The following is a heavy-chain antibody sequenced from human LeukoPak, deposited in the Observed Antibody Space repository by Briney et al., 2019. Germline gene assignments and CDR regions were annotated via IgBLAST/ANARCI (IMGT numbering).Heavy chain of an antibody. Sequence: SSETLSLTCAVSGYSISSGYYWGWIRQPPGKGLEWIGRIYHSGSTYYNPSLKSRVTISVDTSKNQFSLKLSSVTAADTAVYYCARAFVVVPAAMYFAPWGQGTLVTVSS. J-gene: IGHJ5*02. D-gene: IGHD2-2*01. CDR3: ARAFVVVPAAMYFAP. V-gene: IGHV4-38-2*01. CDR2: IYHSGST. CDR1: GYSISSGYY.